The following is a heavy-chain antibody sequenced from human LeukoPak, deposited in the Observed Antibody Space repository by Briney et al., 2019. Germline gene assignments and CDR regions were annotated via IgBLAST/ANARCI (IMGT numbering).Heavy chain of an antibody. CDR2: IYQSGST. CDR1: GASISSYNW. D-gene: IGHD3-10*01. J-gene: IGHJ4*02. Sequence: SETLSLTCAVSGASISSYNWWNWVRQSPGQGLEWIGEIYQSGSTSYNPSLKSRVTISIDKSKNQFSLKLTSMTAADTAVYYCARGPGLYGSGTSTIHWGQGALVTVSS. V-gene: IGHV4-4*02. CDR3: ARGPGLYGSGTSTIH.